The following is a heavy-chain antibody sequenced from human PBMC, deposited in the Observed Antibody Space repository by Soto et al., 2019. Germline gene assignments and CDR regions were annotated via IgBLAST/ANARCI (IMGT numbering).Heavy chain of an antibody. CDR2: IRSKANSYAT. D-gene: IGHD1-26*01. CDR3: TRQILLNDVNV. Sequence: LRLSCAASGFTFSGSAMHWVRQASGKGLEWVGRIRSKANSYATAYAASVKGRFTISRDDSKNTAYLQMNSLKTEDTAVYYCTRQILLNDVNVWGQGTTVTVSS. V-gene: IGHV3-73*01. J-gene: IGHJ6*02. CDR1: GFTFSGSA.